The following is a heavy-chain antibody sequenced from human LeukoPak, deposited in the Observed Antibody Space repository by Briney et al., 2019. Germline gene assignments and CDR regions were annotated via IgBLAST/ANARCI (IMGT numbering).Heavy chain of an antibody. CDR2: IWYGGSNT. Sequence: GGSLRLSCAASGFTFSTYGMHWVRQAPGKGLEWVAVIWYGGSNTYYADSVKGRFTISRDNSKNTLYLQMNSLRAEDTAVYYCAKDQEDIVVVPAAILIDYWGQGTLVTVSS. J-gene: IGHJ4*02. CDR3: AKDQEDIVVVPAAILIDY. D-gene: IGHD2-2*01. V-gene: IGHV3-33*06. CDR1: GFTFSTYG.